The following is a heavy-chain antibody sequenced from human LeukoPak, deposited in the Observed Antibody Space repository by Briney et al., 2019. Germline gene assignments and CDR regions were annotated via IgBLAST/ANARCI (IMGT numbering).Heavy chain of an antibody. J-gene: IGHJ5*02. CDR1: GYTFTSYD. D-gene: IGHD2-2*01. CDR2: MNPNSGNT. CDR3: ARGVGYCSSTSCYGSNWFDP. Sequence: ASVKVSCKASGYTFTSYDINWVRQATGQGLVWMGWMNPNSGNTGYAQKFQGRVTITRNTSISTAYMELGSLRSEDTAVYYCARGVGYCSSTSCYGSNWFDPWGQGTLVTVSS. V-gene: IGHV1-8*03.